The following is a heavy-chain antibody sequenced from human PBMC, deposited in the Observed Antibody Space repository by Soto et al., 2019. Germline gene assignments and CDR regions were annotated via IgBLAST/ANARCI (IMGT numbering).Heavy chain of an antibody. CDR3: ARGRIQRGRWMAFDI. J-gene: IGHJ3*02. D-gene: IGHD5-18*01. V-gene: IGHV1-8*01. CDR1: GYTFPSYD. CDR2: MNPNSGNT. Sequence: QVQLVQSGAEVKKPGAPVKVSCKASGYTFPSYDITGVRQATVQGLEWMGWMNPNSGNTGYEQKFQGRVTMTRNTSIITAYMELSSLRSEDTAVYYCARGRIQRGRWMAFDIWGQGTMVTVSS.